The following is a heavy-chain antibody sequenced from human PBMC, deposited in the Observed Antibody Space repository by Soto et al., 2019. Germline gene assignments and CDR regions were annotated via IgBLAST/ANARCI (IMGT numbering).Heavy chain of an antibody. CDR2: ISWNSGSI. D-gene: IGHD1-26*01. V-gene: IGHV3-9*01. Sequence: GGSLRLSCAASGFTFDDYAMHWVRQAPGKGLEWVSGISWNSGSIGYADSAKGRFTISRDNAKNSLYLQMNSLRAEDTALYYCAKLRRPAGATTAFDIWGQGTMVTVSS. CDR1: GFTFDDYA. J-gene: IGHJ3*02. CDR3: AKLRRPAGATTAFDI.